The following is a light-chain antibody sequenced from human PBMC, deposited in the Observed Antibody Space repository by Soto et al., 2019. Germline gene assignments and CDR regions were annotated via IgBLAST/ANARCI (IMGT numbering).Light chain of an antibody. Sequence: DIQVTQSPSFVSASVGDRITITCRASQGISNWLAWYQQHPGKAPKLLIYGATSLHSGVPSRFSGSGSGTEFTLTISGLQPEDFATYCCQQADSFARFGQGTKIDMK. J-gene: IGKJ1*01. CDR2: GAT. V-gene: IGKV1-12*01. CDR3: QQADSFAR. CDR1: QGISNW.